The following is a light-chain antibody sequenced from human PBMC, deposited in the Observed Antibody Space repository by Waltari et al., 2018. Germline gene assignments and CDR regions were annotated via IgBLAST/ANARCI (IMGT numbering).Light chain of an antibody. V-gene: IGLV2-8*01. J-gene: IGLJ3*02. CDR3: SSYAGTNNYV. CDR2: EVS. CDR1: SSDVGGYHY. Sequence: QSALTQPPSASGSPGQSVTISCTGTSSDVGGYHYVSWYQHHPGKAPKLMIYEVSKRPSGVPDRFSGSKSGNTASLTVSGLQAEDEADYYCSSYAGTNNYVFGGGTKLTVL.